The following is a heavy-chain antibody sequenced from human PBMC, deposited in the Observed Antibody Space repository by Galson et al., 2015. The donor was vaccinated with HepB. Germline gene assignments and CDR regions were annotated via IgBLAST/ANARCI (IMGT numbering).Heavy chain of an antibody. Sequence: SVKVSFKVSGYTLSELSMHWVRQAPGKGLEWMGGFDPEDGETIYAQNFQGRVTMTEDTSTDTAYMELSSLRSENTAVYYCATEGYSSLGQNWFDPWGQGTLVTVSS. CDR2: FDPEDGET. CDR3: ATEGYSSLGQNWFDP. D-gene: IGHD6-19*01. CDR1: GYTLSELS. J-gene: IGHJ5*02. V-gene: IGHV1-24*01.